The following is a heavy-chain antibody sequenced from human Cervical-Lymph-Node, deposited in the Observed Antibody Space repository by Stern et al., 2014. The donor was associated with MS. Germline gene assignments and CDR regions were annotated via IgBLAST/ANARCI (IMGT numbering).Heavy chain of an antibody. D-gene: IGHD4-23*01. CDR1: GFTFSSYS. V-gene: IGHV3-21*01. CDR2: ISSGGSYI. Sequence: EVQLEESGGGLVKPGGSLRLSCAASGFTFSSYSMNWVRQAPGKGLEWVASISSGGSYIYYADSRKCRFTISRDNAKNSLYLQMNSLRAEDTAVYYCARGRGGNYRYYFDYWGQGTLVTVSS. J-gene: IGHJ4*02. CDR3: ARGRGGNYRYYFDY.